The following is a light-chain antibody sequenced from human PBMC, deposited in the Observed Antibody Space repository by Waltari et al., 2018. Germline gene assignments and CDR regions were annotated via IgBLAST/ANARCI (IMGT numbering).Light chain of an antibody. CDR2: EVS. CDR3: SSYAGSNFVV. Sequence: QSALAQPPSASGSPGQSVTISCTGTSSDVGGYKYVSWYQQHPGKAPKLMIYEVSKRPSGVPDRFSGSKSGNTASLTVSGLQAEDEAAYYCSSYAGSNFVVFGGGTKVTVL. J-gene: IGLJ2*01. V-gene: IGLV2-8*01. CDR1: SSDVGGYKY.